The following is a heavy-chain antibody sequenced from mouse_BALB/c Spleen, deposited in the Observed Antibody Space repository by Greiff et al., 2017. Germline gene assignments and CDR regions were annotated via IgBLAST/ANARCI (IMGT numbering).Heavy chain of an antibody. CDR1: GFNIKDTY. Sequence: VQLQQSGAELVKPGASVKLSCTASGFNIKDTYMHWVKQRPEQGLEWIGRIDPANGNTKYDPKFQGKATITADTSSNTAYLQLSSLTSEDTAVYYCASRGGLRREFAYWGQGTLVTVSA. CDR3: ASRGGLRREFAY. D-gene: IGHD2-2*01. J-gene: IGHJ3*01. V-gene: IGHV14-3*02. CDR2: IDPANGNT.